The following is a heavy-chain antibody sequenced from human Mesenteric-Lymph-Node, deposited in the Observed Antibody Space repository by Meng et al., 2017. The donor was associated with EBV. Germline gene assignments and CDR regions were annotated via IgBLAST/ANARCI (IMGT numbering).Heavy chain of an antibody. CDR1: GYICSCYS. Sequence: EVQLVESGGGLVKPGGFLRLSCAASGYICSCYSMTWVRQAPGKGLEWVSSISSSSNYIHYADSVKGRFTISRDTAKSSLYLQMNSLRAEDTAVYYCARHYASTWFEADPTTAKVPIDFWGQGILVTVSS. V-gene: IGHV3-21*06. CDR3: ARHYASTWFEADPTTAKVPIDF. J-gene: IGHJ4*02. D-gene: IGHD6-13*01. CDR2: ISSSSNYI.